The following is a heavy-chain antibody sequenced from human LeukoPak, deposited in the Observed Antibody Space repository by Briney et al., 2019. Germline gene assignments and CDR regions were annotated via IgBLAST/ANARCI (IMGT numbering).Heavy chain of an antibody. D-gene: IGHD3-10*01. V-gene: IGHV1-46*01. CDR1: GGTFTSYY. CDR2: INPSGGST. CDR3: VTFYGSGSRTFDY. Sequence: ASVKVSCKASGGTFTSYYMHWVRQAPGQGLEWMGIINPSGGSTSYAQKFQGRVTMTRDTSTSTVYMELSSLRSEDTAVYYCVTFYGSGSRTFDYWGQGTLVTVSS. J-gene: IGHJ4*02.